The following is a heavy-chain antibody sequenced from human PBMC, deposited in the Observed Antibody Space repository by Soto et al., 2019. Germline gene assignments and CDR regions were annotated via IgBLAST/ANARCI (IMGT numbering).Heavy chain of an antibody. CDR1: GFTFSSYG. CDR3: ARELMTTVTRDAFDI. Sequence: QVQLVESGGGVVQSGRSLRLSCAASGFTFSSYGMHWVRQAPGKGLEWVAVIWYDGSNKYYADSVKGRFTISRDNSKNTVYLEMNGLRAEDTAVYYGARELMTTVTRDAFDIWGQGTMVTVSS. V-gene: IGHV3-33*01. CDR2: IWYDGSNK. D-gene: IGHD4-4*01. J-gene: IGHJ3*02.